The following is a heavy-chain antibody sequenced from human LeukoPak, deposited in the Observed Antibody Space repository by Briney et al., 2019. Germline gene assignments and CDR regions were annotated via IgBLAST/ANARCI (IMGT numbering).Heavy chain of an antibody. CDR3: ARSPSSYYFDY. CDR1: GYVFTSYW. D-gene: IGHD6-6*01. CDR2: IYPGDSDT. V-gene: IGHV5-51*01. Sequence: GESLQIACQGYGYVFTSYWIGWARPMTGKGLEWMGIIYPGDSDTTYSPSFQGQVTISADKSISTAFLQWSSLKASDTAMYYCARSPSSYYFDYWGQGTLVTVSS. J-gene: IGHJ4*02.